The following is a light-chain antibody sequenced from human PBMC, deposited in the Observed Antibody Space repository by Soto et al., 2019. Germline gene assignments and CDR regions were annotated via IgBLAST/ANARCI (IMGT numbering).Light chain of an antibody. CDR3: QQYETFSPWT. CDR1: QSISNW. V-gene: IGKV1-5*03. Sequence: DIQMTQSPSTLSASVGDRVTITCRASQSISNWLAWYQQKPGEAPNLLIYKASTLESGVPSRFSGSGYGTEFALTISSLQPEDFATYYCQQYETFSPWTFGQGTKVEVK. J-gene: IGKJ1*01. CDR2: KAS.